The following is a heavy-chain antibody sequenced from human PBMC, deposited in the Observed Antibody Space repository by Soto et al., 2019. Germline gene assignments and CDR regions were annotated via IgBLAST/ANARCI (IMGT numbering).Heavy chain of an antibody. D-gene: IGHD1-1*01. CDR3: VRQGIGNLHGLVDV. J-gene: IGHJ6*02. CDR1: SGPSSSHN. CDR2: VYSTGGT. Sequence: QVQLQQSGPGLVKPSETLSLTCTVSSGPSSSHNWGWIRQPPGRGLEWIGYVYSTGGTSYNPSLTSRVTISADTSTNHLSLTLTSVTAADPAVYYCVRQGIGNLHGLVDVWGQGTTVRVSS. V-gene: IGHV4-59*08.